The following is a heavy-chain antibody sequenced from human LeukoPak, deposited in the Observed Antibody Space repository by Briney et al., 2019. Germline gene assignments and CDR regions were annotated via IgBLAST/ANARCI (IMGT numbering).Heavy chain of an antibody. CDR3: ARSCSSTSCYLYYYYYYMDV. Sequence: ASVKVSCKGSGYTFTGYYMHWVRQAPGQGLEWMGWINPNSGGTNYAQKFQGRVTMTRDTSISTAYMELSRLRSDDTAVYYCARSCSSTSCYLYYYYYYMDVWGKGTTVTVSS. D-gene: IGHD2-2*01. CDR2: INPNSGGT. J-gene: IGHJ6*03. V-gene: IGHV1-2*02. CDR1: GYTFTGYY.